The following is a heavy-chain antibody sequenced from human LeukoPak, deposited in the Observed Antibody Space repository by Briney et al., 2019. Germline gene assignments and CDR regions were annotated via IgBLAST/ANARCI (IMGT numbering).Heavy chain of an antibody. V-gene: IGHV4-34*01. CDR1: GGSFSGYY. Sequence: TASETLSLTCAVYGGSFSGYYWSWIRQPPGKGLEWIGEINHSGSTNYNPSLRSRVTISVDTSKNQFSLKLSSVTAADTAVYYCARHKNWFEPWGQGTLVTVSS. J-gene: IGHJ5*02. CDR2: INHSGST. CDR3: ARHKNWFEP.